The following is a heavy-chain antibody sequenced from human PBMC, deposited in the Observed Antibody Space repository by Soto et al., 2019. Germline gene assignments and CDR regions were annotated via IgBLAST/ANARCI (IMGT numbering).Heavy chain of an antibody. J-gene: IGHJ4*02. Sequence: AETLSLTCTVSGGTVSSGSYYWSWIRQPPGKGLEWIGYIYYSGSTNYNPSLKSRVTISVDTSKTQYALKLSSVTAADTAVYYCARWRYRGSYPPYYFDYWGQGTLVTVSS. CDR1: GGTVSSGSYY. CDR2: IYYSGST. D-gene: IGHD1-26*01. V-gene: IGHV4-61*01. CDR3: ARWRYRGSYPPYYFDY.